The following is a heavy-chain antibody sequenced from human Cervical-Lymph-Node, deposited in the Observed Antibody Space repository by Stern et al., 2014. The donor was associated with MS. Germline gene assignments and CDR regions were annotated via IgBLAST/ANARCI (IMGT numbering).Heavy chain of an antibody. CDR3: ARQYSVTTPFDY. J-gene: IGHJ4*02. CDR1: GYSFTSYW. V-gene: IGHV5-51*01. Sequence: VQLVQSGAEVKKPGESLKISCKGFGYSFTSYWIGWVRQMPGKGLEWMGIIFPGDSDTRYNPSFKGQVPISADKAISTAYLQGSSLKASDTAIYYCARQYSVTTPFDYWGRGTLVAVSS. D-gene: IGHD4-11*01. CDR2: IFPGDSDT.